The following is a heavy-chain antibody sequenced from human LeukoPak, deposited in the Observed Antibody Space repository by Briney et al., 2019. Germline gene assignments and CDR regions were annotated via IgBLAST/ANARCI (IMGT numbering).Heavy chain of an antibody. J-gene: IGHJ5*02. CDR3: ARVDGIDP. Sequence: GGSLRLSCAASGFTFSSYSMNWVRQAPGKGLEWVSSISSSSSYIHYADSVKGRFTISRDNAKNSLYLQMNSLRAEDTAVYYCARVDGIDPWGQGTLVTVSS. CDR1: GFTFSSYS. V-gene: IGHV3-21*01. CDR2: ISSSSSYI.